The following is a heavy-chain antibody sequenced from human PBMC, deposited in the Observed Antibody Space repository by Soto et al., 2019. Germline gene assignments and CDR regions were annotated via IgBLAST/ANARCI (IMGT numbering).Heavy chain of an antibody. Sequence: EVQLVESGGGLVKPGGSLRVSCAASGFTFSNYSMNWVRQAPGKGLEWVSSISSTSKYIYYADSVKGRFTISRDNAKKAQYLKMNSLRAEDTAVYYCARGLSSGWFDYWGQGTLVTVSA. D-gene: IGHD6-19*01. CDR1: GFTFSNYS. V-gene: IGHV3-21*01. CDR2: ISSTSKYI. J-gene: IGHJ5*01. CDR3: ARGLSSGWFDY.